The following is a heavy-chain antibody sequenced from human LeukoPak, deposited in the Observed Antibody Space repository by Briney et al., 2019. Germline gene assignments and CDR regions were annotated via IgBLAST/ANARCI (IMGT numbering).Heavy chain of an antibody. CDR1: GYSFTSYD. D-gene: IGHD2-2*02. Sequence: GASVKVSCKASGYSFTSYDINWVRQATGQGLEGMGWMNPNSGNTGYAQKFQGRVTITRNTSISTAYMELSSLRSEDTAVYYWARGKRRNCSSTSCYRLDPWGKGTLVTVSS. CDR3: ARGKRRNCSSTSCYRLDP. CDR2: MNPNSGNT. V-gene: IGHV1-8*01. J-gene: IGHJ5*02.